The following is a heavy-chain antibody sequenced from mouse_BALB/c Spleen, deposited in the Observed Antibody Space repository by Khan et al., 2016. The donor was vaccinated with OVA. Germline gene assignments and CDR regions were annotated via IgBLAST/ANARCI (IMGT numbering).Heavy chain of an antibody. CDR2: IWSGGST. V-gene: IGHV2-2*02. Sequence: QVQLKESGPGLVQPSQSLSITCTVSGFSLTNYGVHWVHQSPGKGLEWLGMIWSGGSTDYNATFISRLSISKDNSKSKVFFKMNSLQANDTAIYCCARNRNRYFDYWGQGTTLTVSS. J-gene: IGHJ2*01. CDR3: ARNRNRYFDY. CDR1: GFSLTNYG.